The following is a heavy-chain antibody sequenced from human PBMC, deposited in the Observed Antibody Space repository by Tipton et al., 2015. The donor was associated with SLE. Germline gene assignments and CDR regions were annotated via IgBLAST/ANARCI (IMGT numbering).Heavy chain of an antibody. V-gene: IGHV4-4*07. D-gene: IGHD4-11*01. CDR3: AREILYSNSPYYFDY. J-gene: IGHJ4*02. Sequence: TLSLTCTVSGGSISSYYWSWIRQPAGKGLEWTGRIYTSGSTNYNPSLKSRVTMSVDTSKNQFSLKLSSVTAADTAVYYCAREILYSNSPYYFDYWGQGTLVTVPS. CDR1: GGSISSYY. CDR2: IYTSGST.